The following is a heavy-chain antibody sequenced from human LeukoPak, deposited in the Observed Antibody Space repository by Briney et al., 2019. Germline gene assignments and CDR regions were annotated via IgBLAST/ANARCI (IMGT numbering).Heavy chain of an antibody. Sequence: GGSLRLSCAASGFTFSSYAIHWVRQAPGKGLEWVAVISYDGGNKYYADSVKGRFTISRDNSKNTLYLQMNSLRAEDTAVYYCAGSPDVWSGYYYYWGQGTLVTVSS. V-gene: IGHV3-30-3*01. CDR3: AGSPDVWSGYYYY. J-gene: IGHJ4*02. CDR2: ISYDGGNK. D-gene: IGHD3-3*01. CDR1: GFTFSSYA.